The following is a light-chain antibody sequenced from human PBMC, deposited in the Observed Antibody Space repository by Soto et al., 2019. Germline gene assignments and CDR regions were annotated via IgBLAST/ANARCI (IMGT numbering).Light chain of an antibody. V-gene: IGKV4-1*01. Sequence: DIVMTQSPDPLAVSLGERATINCKSSQSVFYSSNNKNQLAWYQQKPGQPPKLLIYWASARHSGVPDRFSGSGSETDFTLTISSLQAEDVAVYYCQQYYSTPFTFGPGTKVDIK. CDR3: QQYYSTPFT. CDR2: WAS. J-gene: IGKJ3*01. CDR1: QSVFYSSNNKNQ.